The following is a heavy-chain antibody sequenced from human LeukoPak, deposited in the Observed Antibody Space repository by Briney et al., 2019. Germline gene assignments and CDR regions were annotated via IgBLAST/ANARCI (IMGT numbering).Heavy chain of an antibody. J-gene: IGHJ6*03. CDR2: ISWNSGSI. CDR3: ARALREYYYDSSGYAPDYYYMDV. D-gene: IGHD3-22*01. Sequence: GGSLRLSCAASGFTFDDYAMHWGRHGPGKGLEWVSGISWNSGSIVYADSVKGRFTISRDNAKNSLYLQMNSLRAEDTAVYYCARALREYYYDSSGYAPDYYYMDVWGKGTTVTISS. CDR1: GFTFDDYA. V-gene: IGHV3-9*01.